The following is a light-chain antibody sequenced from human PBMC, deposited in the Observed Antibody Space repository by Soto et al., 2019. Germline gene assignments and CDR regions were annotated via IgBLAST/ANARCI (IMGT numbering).Light chain of an antibody. CDR3: QQTYISPPT. CDR2: SAS. V-gene: IGKV1-39*01. J-gene: IGKJ4*01. Sequence: DIQMTQSPSSLSASVGDRVTITCRTSQNIFSYLNWYQQKAGQAPKLLIHSASTLESGVPSRFSGGGSGTDFTLTINSLQPEDFATYSCQQTYISPPTFGGGTKVEIK. CDR1: QNIFSY.